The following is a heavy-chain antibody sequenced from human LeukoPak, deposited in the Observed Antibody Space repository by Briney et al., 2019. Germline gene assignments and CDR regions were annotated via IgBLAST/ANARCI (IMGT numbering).Heavy chain of an antibody. CDR2: SRDKANSYTT. CDR1: GIICSDHY. Sequence: PGGSLRLSCAGSGIICSDHYMDWVRQAPGKGLEWVGRSRDKANSYTTEYAASVKGRFTISRDDSKNSLYLQMNSLKTEDTAVYYCVRGGGITGTTLLDHWGQGTPVIVSS. CDR3: VRGGGITGTTLLDH. J-gene: IGHJ4*02. D-gene: IGHD1-7*01. V-gene: IGHV3-72*01.